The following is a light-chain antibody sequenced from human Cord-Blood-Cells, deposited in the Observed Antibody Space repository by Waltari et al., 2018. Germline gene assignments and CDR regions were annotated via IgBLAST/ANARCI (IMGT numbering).Light chain of an antibody. CDR2: DVS. CDR3: SSYTSSSTLV. CDR1: SSDVGGYNY. V-gene: IGLV2-14*01. Sequence: QSALTQPASVSGSPGQSITISCPGTSSDVGGYNYVSWYQQHPGKAPKLMIYDVSNPPSGVSKRFAVSKSGNTASLTISGLQAEDEADYYGSSYTSSSTLVFGGGTKLTVL. J-gene: IGLJ3*02.